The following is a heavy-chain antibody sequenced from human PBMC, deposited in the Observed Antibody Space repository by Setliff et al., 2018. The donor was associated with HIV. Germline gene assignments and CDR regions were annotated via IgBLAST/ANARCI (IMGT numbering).Heavy chain of an antibody. J-gene: IGHJ4*02. CDR2: IYTSGST. Sequence: PSETLSLXCTVSGGSISSYYWSWIRQPPGKGLEWIGYIYTSGSTNYNPSLKSRXXXXVDTSKNQFSLKLSSVTAADTAVYYRARSGDGYNGGADYWGQGTLVTVSS. D-gene: IGHD5-12*01. CDR1: GGSISSYY. V-gene: IGHV4-4*09. CDR3: ARSGDGYNGGADY.